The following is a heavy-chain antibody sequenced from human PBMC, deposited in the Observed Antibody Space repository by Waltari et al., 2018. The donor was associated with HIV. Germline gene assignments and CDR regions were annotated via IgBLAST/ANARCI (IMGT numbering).Heavy chain of an antibody. CDR1: GGSFSGYY. Sequence: QVQLQQWGAGLLKPSETLSLPCAVYGGSFSGYYWRWIRQPPGKGLEWIGEIKDSGSTIYNPTLKGRVTISVDTAKNQFSLKLSFVTAGDTAVYYCARGAPPYYDSSGTLDYWGQGTLVTVSS. CDR2: IKDSGST. CDR3: ARGAPPYYDSSGTLDY. D-gene: IGHD3-22*01. V-gene: IGHV4-34*01. J-gene: IGHJ4*02.